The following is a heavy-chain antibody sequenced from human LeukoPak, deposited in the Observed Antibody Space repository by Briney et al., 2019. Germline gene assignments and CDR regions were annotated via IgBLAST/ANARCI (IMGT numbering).Heavy chain of an antibody. CDR3: ARHVGYCSGRSCYGVAFDI. CDR1: GGSISSYY. J-gene: IGHJ3*02. Sequence: PSETLSLTCTVSGGSISSYYWSWIRQPPGKGLEWIEYIYYRGSTKYNPSLKSRVTISVDTSKNQFSLKLSSVTAADTAVYYCARHVGYCSGRSCYGVAFDIWGQGTMVTVSS. V-gene: IGHV4-59*08. D-gene: IGHD2-15*01. CDR2: IYYRGST.